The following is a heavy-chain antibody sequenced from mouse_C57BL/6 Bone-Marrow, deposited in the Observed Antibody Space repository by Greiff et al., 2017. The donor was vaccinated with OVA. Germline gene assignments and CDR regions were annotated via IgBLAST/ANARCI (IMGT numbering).Heavy chain of an antibody. CDR1: GFSFNTYA. Sequence: EVKLVESGGGLVQPKGSLKLSCAASGFSFNTYAMNWVRQAPGKGLEWVARIRSKSNNYATYYADSVKDRFTISRDDSESMLYLQMNNLKTEDTAMYYGVRHWDGYWDAMDYWGQGTSVTVSS. CDR3: VRHWDGYWDAMDY. CDR2: IRSKSNNYAT. J-gene: IGHJ4*01. V-gene: IGHV10-1*01. D-gene: IGHD2-3*01.